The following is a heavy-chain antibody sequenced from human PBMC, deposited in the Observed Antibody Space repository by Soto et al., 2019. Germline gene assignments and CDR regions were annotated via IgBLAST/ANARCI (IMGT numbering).Heavy chain of an antibody. J-gene: IGHJ2*01. Sequence: XETLSLTVGVSGGSISSGNWWGWFRQPPGKGLAWIGEIFHSGSTTYNPSLKSRVTISLDKSKNQFSLKLNSVTAADTAVYYCARDLGAHYDYVWGTYRPGGYFDLWGRGTLVTVSS. V-gene: IGHV4-4*02. D-gene: IGHD3-16*02. CDR2: IFHSGST. CDR3: ARDLGAHYDYVWGTYRPGGYFDL. CDR1: GGSISSGNW.